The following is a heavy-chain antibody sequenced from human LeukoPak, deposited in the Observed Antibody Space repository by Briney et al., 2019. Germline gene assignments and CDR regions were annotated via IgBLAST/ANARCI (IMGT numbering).Heavy chain of an antibody. CDR3: ARVGSGSYSDY. J-gene: IGHJ4*02. V-gene: IGHV3-64*01. D-gene: IGHD1-26*01. CDR1: GFTFSSYA. Sequence: GGSLRLSCAASGFTFSSYAVHWVRQAPGKGLEYASAISGNGGSTYYANSVKGRFTISRDNSKNTLSLQMGSLRAEDMAVYYCARVGSGSYSDYWGQGTLVTVSS. CDR2: ISGNGGST.